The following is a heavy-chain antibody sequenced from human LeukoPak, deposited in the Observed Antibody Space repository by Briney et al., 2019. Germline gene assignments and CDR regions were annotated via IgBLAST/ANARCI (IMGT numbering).Heavy chain of an antibody. CDR3: ARMKTDESTTNWFDP. V-gene: IGHV1-8*03. CDR2: MNPNSGDT. CDR1: GYTFTNYG. Sequence: ASVRVSCKPSGYTFTNYGINWVRQATGQGLEWMGWMNPNSGDTGYSQKFQGRVTFTRDTSISTAYMELSSLRSEDTAIYHCARMKTDESTTNWFDPWGQGTLVTVSS. D-gene: IGHD1-26*01. J-gene: IGHJ5*02.